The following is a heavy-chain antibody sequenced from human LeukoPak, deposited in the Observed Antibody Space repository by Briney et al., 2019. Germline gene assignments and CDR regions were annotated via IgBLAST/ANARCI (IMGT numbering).Heavy chain of an antibody. J-gene: IGHJ5*01. CDR3: ARLWWHRGHWFDF. Sequence: SETLSLTCTVSGDSIISGSYYWTWIRQPAGKTLEWVGRIYTSGSTNYNPSVESRATISIDTADNQFSLRLSSVTAADTAIYYCARLWWHRGHWFDFWGQGTLVTVSS. V-gene: IGHV4-61*02. CDR2: IYTSGST. CDR1: GDSIISGSYY. D-gene: IGHD3-10*01.